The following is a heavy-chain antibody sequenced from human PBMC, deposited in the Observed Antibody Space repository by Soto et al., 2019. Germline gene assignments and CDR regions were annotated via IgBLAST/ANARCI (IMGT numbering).Heavy chain of an antibody. Sequence: QVQLVESGGGVVQPGRSLRLSCAASGFTFSSYGMHWVRQAPGKGLEWVAVISYDGSNKYYADSVKGRFTISRDNSKNTLYLQMNSLRAEDTAVYYCAKEDGSYYDFWSGYFDWFDPWGQGTLVTVSS. CDR2: ISYDGSNK. CDR3: AKEDGSYYDFWSGYFDWFDP. D-gene: IGHD3-3*01. CDR1: GFTFSSYG. J-gene: IGHJ5*02. V-gene: IGHV3-30*18.